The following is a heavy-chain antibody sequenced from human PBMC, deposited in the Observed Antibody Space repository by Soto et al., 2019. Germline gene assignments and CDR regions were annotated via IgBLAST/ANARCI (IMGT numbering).Heavy chain of an antibody. CDR1: GGSISSYY. V-gene: IGHV4-59*08. CDR3: ARHAGGAFYDN. D-gene: IGHD1-1*01. CDR2: IHYSGNT. J-gene: IGHJ4*02. Sequence: QVQLQESGPGLVKPSETLSLTCTVSGGSISSYYWSWIRQPPGKGLEWIGYIHYSGNTNYNPSLKSRVTISIDTSKNQISLKLSSVTAADTAVFYCARHAGGAFYDNWGQGALVTVSS.